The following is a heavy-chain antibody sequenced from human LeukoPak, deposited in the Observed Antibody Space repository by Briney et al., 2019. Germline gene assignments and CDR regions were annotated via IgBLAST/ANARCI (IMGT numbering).Heavy chain of an antibody. V-gene: IGHV4-4*07. Sequence: PSETLSLTCTVSGGSISSYYWSWIRQPAGKGLEWIGRIYTSGSTNYNPSLKSRVTMSVDTSKNQFSLKLSSVTAADTAVYYCARDNRHPEGELQWFDPWGQGTLVTVSS. CDR1: GGSISSYY. D-gene: IGHD1-26*01. CDR2: IYTSGST. CDR3: ARDNRHPEGELQWFDP. J-gene: IGHJ5*02.